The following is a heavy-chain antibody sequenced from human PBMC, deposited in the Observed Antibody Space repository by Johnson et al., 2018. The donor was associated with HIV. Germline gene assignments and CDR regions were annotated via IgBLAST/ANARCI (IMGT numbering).Heavy chain of an antibody. CDR1: GFAFSSYA. V-gene: IGHV3-30*04. CDR3: ALSGGAAAYDAFDI. Sequence: VQLVESGGGVVQPGGSLRLSCAASGFAFSSYAMHWVRQAPGKGLEWVAVISYDGTSKYQADSVKGRFTISRDNSKNTLYLQMNRLRAEDTAVYYCALSGGAAAYDAFDIWGQGTMVTVSS. J-gene: IGHJ3*02. CDR2: ISYDGTSK. D-gene: IGHD6-13*01.